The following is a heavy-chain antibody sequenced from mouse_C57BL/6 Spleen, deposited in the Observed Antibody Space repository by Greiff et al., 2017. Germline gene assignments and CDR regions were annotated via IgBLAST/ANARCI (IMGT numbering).Heavy chain of an antibody. CDR1: GYTFTSYW. J-gene: IGHJ3*01. D-gene: IGHD1-1*02. Sequence: QVQLQQPGAELVKPGASVKLSCKASGYTFTSYWMHWVKPRPGQGLEWIGMIHPNSGSTNYNEKFKSKATLTVDKSYSTPYIQHSSLTSEDSAVYCCARWWGFAYWGQGTLVTVSA. V-gene: IGHV1-64*01. CDR2: IHPNSGST. CDR3: ARWWGFAY.